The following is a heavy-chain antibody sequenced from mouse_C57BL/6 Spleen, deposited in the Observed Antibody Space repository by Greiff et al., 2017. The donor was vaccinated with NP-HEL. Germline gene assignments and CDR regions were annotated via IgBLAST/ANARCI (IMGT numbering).Heavy chain of an antibody. CDR2: IYPSASET. Sequence: VQLQQSGAELVRPGSSVKLSCKASGYTFTSYWMDWVKQRPGQGLEWIGNIYPSASETHYNQKFKDKATLTVDKSSSKAYMQLSSLTSEDSAVYYCARGDYGSSYPWAMDYWGQGTSVTVSS. J-gene: IGHJ4*01. CDR3: ARGDYGSSYPWAMDY. D-gene: IGHD1-1*01. CDR1: GYTFTSYW. V-gene: IGHV1-61*01.